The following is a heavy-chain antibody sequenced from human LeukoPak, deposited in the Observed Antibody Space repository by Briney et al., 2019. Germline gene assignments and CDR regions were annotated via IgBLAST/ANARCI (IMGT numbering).Heavy chain of an antibody. D-gene: IGHD2-2*01. J-gene: IGHJ1*01. Sequence: PSETLSLTCTVSGGSISGYHWSWIRQPPGKGLEWIGYIHYSGETNYNPSLKSRVSISVDMSKNQLSLKLSSLTAADTAVYYCARGGDIVVVPAAIPEYFQHWGQGTLVTVSS. CDR2: IHYSGET. CDR3: ARGGDIVVVPAAIPEYFQH. V-gene: IGHV4-59*12. CDR1: GGSISGYH.